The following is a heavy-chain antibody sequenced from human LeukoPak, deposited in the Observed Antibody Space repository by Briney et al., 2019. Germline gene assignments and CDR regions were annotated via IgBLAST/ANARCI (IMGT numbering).Heavy chain of an antibody. CDR3: ATGVARKYYFDY. D-gene: IGHD5-12*01. V-gene: IGHV1-24*01. J-gene: IGHJ4*02. CDR2: FDPEDGET. CDR1: GYTLTELS. Sequence: ASVKVSCKVSGYTLTELSMHWVRQAPGKGLEWMGGFDPEDGETIYAQKFQGRVTMTEDTSTGTAYMELSSQRSEDTAVYYCATGVARKYYFDYWGQGTLVTVSS.